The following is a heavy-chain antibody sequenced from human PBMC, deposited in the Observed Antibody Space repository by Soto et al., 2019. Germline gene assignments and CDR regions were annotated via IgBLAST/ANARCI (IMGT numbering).Heavy chain of an antibody. CDR2: IRSKAYGGTT. Sequence: GGSLRLSCTASGFTFGDYAMSWFRQAPGKGLEWVGFIRSKAYGGTTEYAASVKGRFTISRDDSKSIAYLQMNSLKTEDTAVYYCTRKYYDFWSGYYMNYYYYGMDVWGQGTTVTVSS. J-gene: IGHJ6*02. V-gene: IGHV3-49*03. D-gene: IGHD3-3*01. CDR1: GFTFGDYA. CDR3: TRKYYDFWSGYYMNYYYYGMDV.